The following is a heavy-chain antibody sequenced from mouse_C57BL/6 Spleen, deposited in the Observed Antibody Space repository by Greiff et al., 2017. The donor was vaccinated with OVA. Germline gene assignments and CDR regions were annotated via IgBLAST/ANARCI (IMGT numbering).Heavy chain of an antibody. V-gene: IGHV1-54*01. CDR1: GYAFTNYL. Sequence: VQLQQSGAELVRPGTSVKVSCKASGYAFTNYLIEWVKQRPGQGLEWIGVINPGSGGTNYNEKFKGKATLTANKSSSTAYMQLSSLTSEDSAVYFCARSRFDYWGQGTTLTVSS. CDR2: INPGSGGT. CDR3: ARSRFDY. J-gene: IGHJ2*01.